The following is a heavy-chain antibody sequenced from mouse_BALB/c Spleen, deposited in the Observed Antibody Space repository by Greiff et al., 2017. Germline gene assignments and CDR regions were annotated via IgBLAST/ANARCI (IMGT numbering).Heavy chain of an antibody. CDR1: GFNIKDTY. D-gene: IGHD2-3*01. V-gene: IGHV14-3*02. Sequence: VQLQQSGAELVKPGASVKLSCTASGFNIKDTYMHWVKQRPEQGLEWIGRIDPANGNTKYDPKFQGKATITADTSSNTAYLQLSSLTSEDTAVYACASDAWFAYWGQGTLLTVSA. CDR3: ASDAWFAY. J-gene: IGHJ3*01. CDR2: IDPANGNT.